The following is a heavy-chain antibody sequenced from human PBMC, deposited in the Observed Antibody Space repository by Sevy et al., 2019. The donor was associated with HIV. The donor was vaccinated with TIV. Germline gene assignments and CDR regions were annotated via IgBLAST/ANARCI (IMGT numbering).Heavy chain of an antibody. CDR2: MNPNRGNT. CDR1: GYTFTSYD. Sequence: ASVKVSCKASGYTFTSYDINWVRQATGQGLEWMGWMNPNRGNTGYAQRFQGRVTITRNTSISTAYMELSSLRSEDTAVYYCARGGGYSSGWPVYYYYYGMDVWGQGTTVTVSS. D-gene: IGHD6-19*01. CDR3: ARGGGYSSGWPVYYYYYGMDV. J-gene: IGHJ6*02. V-gene: IGHV1-8*03.